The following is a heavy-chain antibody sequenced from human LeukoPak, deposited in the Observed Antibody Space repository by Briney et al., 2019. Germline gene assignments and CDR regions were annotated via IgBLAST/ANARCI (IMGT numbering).Heavy chain of an antibody. V-gene: IGHV4-59*08. CDR1: GGSISSYY. D-gene: IGHD3-16*02. J-gene: IGHJ3*02. CDR2: IYHSGST. CDR3: ARHQYDYVWGSYRYDAFDI. Sequence: PSETLSLTCTVSGGSISSYYWSWIRQPPGKGLEWIGSIYHSGSTYYNPSLKSRVTISVDTSKNQFSLKLSSVTAADTAVYYCARHQYDYVWGSYRYDAFDIWGQGTMVTVSS.